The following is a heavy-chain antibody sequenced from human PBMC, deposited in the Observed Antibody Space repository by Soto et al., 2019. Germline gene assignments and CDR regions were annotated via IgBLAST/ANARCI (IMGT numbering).Heavy chain of an antibody. CDR3: ARPWKHLYFDY. CDR1: GGSDSSTSYY. V-gene: IGHV4-61*01. Sequence: SETLSLTCTVSGGSDSSTSYYWTWIRQPPGKGLEWIGYIHYSGSTNYNPSLQSRVTISVDTSKNHFSLELTSVTAADTAVYYGARPWKHLYFDYWGQGALVTVSS. CDR2: IHYSGST. J-gene: IGHJ4*02. D-gene: IGHD1-1*01.